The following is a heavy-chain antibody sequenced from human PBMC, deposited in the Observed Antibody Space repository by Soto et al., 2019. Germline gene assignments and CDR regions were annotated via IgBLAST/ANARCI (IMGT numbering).Heavy chain of an antibody. D-gene: IGHD3-3*01. V-gene: IGHV1-18*01. CDR1: GYSITNYG. J-gene: IGHJ3*02. CDR2: ISGDSGGA. Sequence: ASVKVSCKASGYSITNYGVNWVRQAPGQGLEWMGWISGDSGGAKYAQTFQGRVTMTTDTSTNTAYMELRSLRSDDTAVFYCARGFTFYGSWSGYYPPDDAFDMWGRGTMVTVSS. CDR3: ARGFTFYGSWSGYYPPDDAFDM.